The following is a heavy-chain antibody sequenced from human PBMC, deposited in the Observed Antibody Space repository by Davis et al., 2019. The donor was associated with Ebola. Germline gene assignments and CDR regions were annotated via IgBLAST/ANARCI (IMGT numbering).Heavy chain of an antibody. V-gene: IGHV1-46*01. CDR1: GYTFTSYY. Sequence: ASVKVSCKASGYTFTSYYMHWVRQAPGQGLEWMGIINPSGGSTSYAQKFQGRVTMTRDTSTSTVYMELSSLRSEDTAVYYCARDLPNFVVVVAATGAFDIWGQGTMVTVSS. CDR3: ARDLPNFVVVVAATGAFDI. CDR2: INPSGGST. D-gene: IGHD2-15*01. J-gene: IGHJ3*02.